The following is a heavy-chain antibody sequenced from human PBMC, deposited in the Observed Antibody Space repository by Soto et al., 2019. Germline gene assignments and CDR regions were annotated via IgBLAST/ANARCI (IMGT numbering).Heavy chain of an antibody. CDR1: GLAFSNYA. V-gene: IGHV3-30-3*01. J-gene: IGHJ4*02. Sequence: PGGSLRLSCAASGLAFSNYAFHWVRQAPGKGLEWVAVISYDGSNKYYADSMRGRFTINPDTSKNQISLQLNSVTPEDTAVYYCASCRDIYGAFCAHFDYWGLGILVTVSS. D-gene: IGHD5-12*01. CDR3: ASCRDIYGAFCAHFDY. CDR2: ISYDGSNK.